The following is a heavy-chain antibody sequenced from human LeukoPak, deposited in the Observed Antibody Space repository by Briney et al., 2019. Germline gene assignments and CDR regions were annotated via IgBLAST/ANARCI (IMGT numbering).Heavy chain of an antibody. CDR1: GSTFSSYA. CDR3: ARSRHIVVVTAILALDY. D-gene: IGHD2-21*02. Sequence: ASVKVSCKASGSTFSSYAISWVRQAPGQGLEWMGRIIPILGIANYAQKFQGRVTITADKSTSTAYMELSSLRSEDTAVYYCARSRHIVVVTAILALDYWGQGTLVTVSS. V-gene: IGHV1-69*04. CDR2: IIPILGIA. J-gene: IGHJ4*02.